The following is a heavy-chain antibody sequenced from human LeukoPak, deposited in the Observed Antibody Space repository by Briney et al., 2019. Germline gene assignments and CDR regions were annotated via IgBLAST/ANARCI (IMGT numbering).Heavy chain of an antibody. J-gene: IGHJ4*02. CDR1: RFTFSNHY. V-gene: IGHV3-7*01. CDR2: IKPDGSDS. CDR3: VSGIGKGDPNTAVAVTA. Sequence: PGGSLRLSCVASRFTFSNHYMSWVRQAPGKGLEWVANIKPDGSDSYYVDSVKGRFTISRDNAKNSLYLQMNGLTAEDTAVYYCVSGIGKGDPNTAVAVTAWGQGTLVTVSS. D-gene: IGHD2-15*01.